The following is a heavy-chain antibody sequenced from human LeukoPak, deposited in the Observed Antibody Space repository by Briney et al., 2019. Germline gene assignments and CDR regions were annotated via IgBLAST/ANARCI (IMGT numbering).Heavy chain of an antibody. D-gene: IGHD5-12*01. J-gene: IGHJ4*02. Sequence: PGGSLRLSCAASGLTFSTYAMSWVRQAPGKGLEWVSTISGSDGSTYYADSVKGRFTISRDNSKNTLYLQMNSLRAEDTAVYYCAKDGSNGYSGYRDYWGQGTLVTVSS. V-gene: IGHV3-23*01. CDR2: ISGSDGST. CDR3: AKDGSNGYSGYRDY. CDR1: GLTFSTYA.